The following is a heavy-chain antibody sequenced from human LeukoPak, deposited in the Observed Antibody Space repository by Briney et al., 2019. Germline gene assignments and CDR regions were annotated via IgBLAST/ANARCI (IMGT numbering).Heavy chain of an antibody. CDR3: ARDPIIAATGTVLFDY. V-gene: IGHV3-48*04. CDR1: GFTFSSYS. Sequence: PGGSLRVSCAASGFTFSSYSMNWVRQAPGKGLEWVSYISSSSSTIYYADSVKGRFTISRDNAKNSLYLQMNSLRAEDTAVYYCARDPIIAATGTVLFDYWGQGTLVTVSS. D-gene: IGHD6-13*01. CDR2: ISSSSSTI. J-gene: IGHJ4*02.